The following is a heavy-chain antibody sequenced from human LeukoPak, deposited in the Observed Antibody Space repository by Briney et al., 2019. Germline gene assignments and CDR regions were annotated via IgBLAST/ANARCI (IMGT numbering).Heavy chain of an antibody. V-gene: IGHV1-18*01. CDR2: ISAYNGNT. J-gene: IGHJ4*02. D-gene: IGHD3-22*01. Sequence: ASVKVSCKGSGHTFTSYGISWVRQAPGQGLEWMGWISAYNGNTNYAQKLQGRVTMTTDTSTSTAYMELRSLRSDDTAVHYCARVRYYYDSSGYYRPDYWGQGTLVTVSS. CDR1: GHTFTSYG. CDR3: ARVRYYYDSSGYYRPDY.